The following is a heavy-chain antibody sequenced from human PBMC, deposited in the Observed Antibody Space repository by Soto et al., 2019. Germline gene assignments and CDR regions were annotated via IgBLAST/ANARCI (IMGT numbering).Heavy chain of an antibody. CDR1: GFTFTSSA. D-gene: IGHD3-3*01. CDR3: AATLQEWRVPFS. V-gene: IGHV1-58*02. J-gene: IGHJ3*01. CDR2: IVVGSGNT. Sequence: ASVKVSCKASGFTFTSSAMQWVRQARGQRLEWIGWIVVGSGNTNYAQKFQERVTITRDMSTSTAYMELSSLRSEDTAVYYCAATLQEWRVPFSWGQGTMVTVSS.